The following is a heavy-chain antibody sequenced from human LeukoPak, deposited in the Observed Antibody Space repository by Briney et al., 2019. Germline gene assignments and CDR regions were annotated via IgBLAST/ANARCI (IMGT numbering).Heavy chain of an antibody. J-gene: IGHJ5*02. CDR2: ISGYNVNT. D-gene: IGHD1/OR15-1a*01. CDR1: GYTFTSYG. Sequence: ASVKVSCKASGYTFTSYGVRWVRQAPGQGLEWMGWISGYNVNTNYAQKLQDRVTMTTDTSTTTAYMELRSLRSDDTAVYYCARGGEQEGWFDPWGQGTLVTVSS. CDR3: ARGGEQEGWFDP. V-gene: IGHV1-18*01.